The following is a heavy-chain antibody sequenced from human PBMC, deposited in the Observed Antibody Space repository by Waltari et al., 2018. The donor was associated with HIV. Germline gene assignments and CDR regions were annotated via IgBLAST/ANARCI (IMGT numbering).Heavy chain of an antibody. Sequence: QVQLQQWGAGLLKPSETLSLTCAVYGGSFSGYYCSWIRQPPGKGLEWIGEINHSGSTNYNPSLKSRVTISVDTSKNQFSLKLSSVTAADTAVYYCARGPHSSSWYYYGMDVWGQGTTVTVSS. D-gene: IGHD6-13*01. J-gene: IGHJ6*02. CDR2: INHSGST. V-gene: IGHV4-34*01. CDR3: ARGPHSSSWYYYGMDV. CDR1: GGSFSGYY.